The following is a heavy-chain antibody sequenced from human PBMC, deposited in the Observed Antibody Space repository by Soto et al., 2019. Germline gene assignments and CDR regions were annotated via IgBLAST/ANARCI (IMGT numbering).Heavy chain of an antibody. CDR3: AKGPAIVLVPAAMNYYYGMDV. Sequence: GGSPRLSCAASGFTFSRYGMHWVRQAPGKGLEWVAVISYDGSNKYYADSVKGRFTISRDNSKNTLYLQMNGLRAEDTAVYYCAKGPAIVLVPAAMNYYYGMDVWGQGTTVTVSS. D-gene: IGHD2-2*01. CDR1: GFTFSRYG. CDR2: ISYDGSNK. J-gene: IGHJ6*02. V-gene: IGHV3-30*18.